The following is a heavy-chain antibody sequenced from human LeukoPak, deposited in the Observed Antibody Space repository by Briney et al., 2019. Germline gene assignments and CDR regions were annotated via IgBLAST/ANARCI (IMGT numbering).Heavy chain of an antibody. CDR1: GYTFTSYG. D-gene: IGHD1-26*01. CDR3: ARDPGSVGATSFDY. CDR2: ISAYNGDT. J-gene: IGHJ4*02. Sequence: ASVKVSCKASGYTFTSYGISWVRQAPGQGLEWMGWISAYNGDTNYAQKLQGRVTMTTDTSTSTAYMELRSLRSDDTAVYYCARDPGSVGATSFDYWGQGTLVTVSS. V-gene: IGHV1-18*01.